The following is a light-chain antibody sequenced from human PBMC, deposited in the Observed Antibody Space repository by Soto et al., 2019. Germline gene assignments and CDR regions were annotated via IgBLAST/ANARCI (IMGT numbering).Light chain of an antibody. CDR3: SSYTTRTV. CDR2: DVS. Sequence: QAVLTQPASVSGSPGQSITISCTGTSSDVGGYNYVSWYQQHPGKAPKLMIYDVSNRPSGVSNRFSGSKSGNTASLTISGLQAEDEADYYCSSYTTRTVFGGGTKLTAL. CDR1: SSDVGGYNY. V-gene: IGLV2-14*01. J-gene: IGLJ2*01.